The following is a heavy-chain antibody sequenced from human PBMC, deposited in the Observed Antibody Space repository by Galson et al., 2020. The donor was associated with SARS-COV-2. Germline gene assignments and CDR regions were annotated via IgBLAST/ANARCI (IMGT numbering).Heavy chain of an antibody. D-gene: IGHD3-22*01. Sequence: GGSLRLSCAASGFTFSSYAMSWVRQAPGKGLEWVSAISGSGGSTYYADSVKGRFTISRDNSKNTLYLQMNSLRAEDTAVYYCAKGTPGGITMIVVVITKWDAFDIWGQGTMVTVSS. CDR2: ISGSGGST. CDR1: GFTFSSYA. CDR3: AKGTPGGITMIVVVITKWDAFDI. J-gene: IGHJ3*02. V-gene: IGHV3-23*01.